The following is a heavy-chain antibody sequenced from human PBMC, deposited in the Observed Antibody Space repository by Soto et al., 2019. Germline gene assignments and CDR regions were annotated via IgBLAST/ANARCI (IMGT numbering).Heavy chain of an antibody. CDR3: ASYQQSYAFDI. CDR2: IYYSGST. CDR1: GGSISSGGYS. J-gene: IGHJ3*02. Sequence: SETLSLTCAVSGGSISSGGYSWSWIRQPPGKGLEWIGYIYYSGSTYYNPSLKSRVTISVDTSKNQFSLKLSSVTAADTAVYYCASYQQSYAFDIWGQGTMVTVSS. V-gene: IGHV4-31*11. D-gene: IGHD2-2*01.